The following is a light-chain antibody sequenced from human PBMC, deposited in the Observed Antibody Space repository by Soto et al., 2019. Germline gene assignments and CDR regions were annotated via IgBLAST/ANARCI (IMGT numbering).Light chain of an antibody. CDR3: TSYPGGNHPVV. V-gene: IGLV2-8*01. CDR2: QVT. Sequence: QSVLTQPPSASGSPGQSVAISCTGTSSDVGGYNYVSWYQQHPGKAPKLIIYQVTKRPSGVPDRFSGSKSGNTASLTVSGLQAEDEADYYCTSYPGGNHPVVFGGGTKLTVL. J-gene: IGLJ2*01. CDR1: SSDVGGYNY.